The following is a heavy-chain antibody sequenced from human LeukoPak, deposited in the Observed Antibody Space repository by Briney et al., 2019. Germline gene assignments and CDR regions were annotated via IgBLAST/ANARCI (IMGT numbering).Heavy chain of an antibody. CDR1: GFTFRSYP. D-gene: IGHD3-10*01. CDR2: IGSNAGGT. J-gene: IGHJ4*02. Sequence: GESLRLSCAASGFTFRSYPMTWVRRAPGKGLEWVSTIGSNAGGTHYADSVKGRFTISRDNSKNSLYLQMNSLRAEDTAVYYCAKYYSTSGSSGGRVFDYWGQGTLVTVSS. CDR3: AKYYSTSGSSGGRVFDY. V-gene: IGHV3-23*01.